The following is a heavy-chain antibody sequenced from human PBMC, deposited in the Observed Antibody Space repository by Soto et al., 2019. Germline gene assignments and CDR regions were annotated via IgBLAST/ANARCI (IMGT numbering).Heavy chain of an antibody. Sequence: SGPTLVNPTQTLTLTCTFSGFSLTRGVAVGWIRQPPGKALEWLALIYWDDDKRHRPTLKSRLTIIKDTSKNQVVLIMTNLGPVDTATYYGARDSYGSGYGMDVCGKGTTVTVSS. CDR3: ARDSYGSGYGMDV. CDR1: GFSLTRGVA. D-gene: IGHD3-10*01. V-gene: IGHV2-5*02. J-gene: IGHJ6*04. CDR2: IYWDDDK.